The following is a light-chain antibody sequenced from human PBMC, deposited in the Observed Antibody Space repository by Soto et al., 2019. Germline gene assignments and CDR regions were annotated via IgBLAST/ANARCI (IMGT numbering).Light chain of an antibody. CDR3: AAWDDSLNGRV. J-gene: IGLJ1*01. Sequence: QSVLTQPPSASGTPGQRVTISCSGSNSNIESNTVNWYQQLPGTAPKLLIYYDNLRPSGVPDRISGSKSGTSASLAISGLQSDDEADYYCAAWDDSLNGRVFGTGTKVTVL. CDR1: NSNIESNT. V-gene: IGLV1-44*01. CDR2: YDN.